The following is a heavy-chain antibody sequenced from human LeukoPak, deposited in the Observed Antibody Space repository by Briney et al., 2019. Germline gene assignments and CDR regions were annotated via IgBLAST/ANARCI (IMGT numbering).Heavy chain of an antibody. D-gene: IGHD6-19*01. CDR2: IYPGDSDT. Sequence: GESLKSSCKGSGYIFTSYWIGWVRQMPGKGLEWMGIIYPGDSDTRYSPSFQGQVTISADKSISTAYLQWSSLKASDTAMYYCARVRYGSGWYFDYWGQGTLVTVSS. V-gene: IGHV5-51*01. J-gene: IGHJ4*02. CDR1: GYIFTSYW. CDR3: ARVRYGSGWYFDY.